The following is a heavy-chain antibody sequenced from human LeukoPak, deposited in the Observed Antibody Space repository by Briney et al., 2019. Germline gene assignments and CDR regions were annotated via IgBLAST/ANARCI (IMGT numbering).Heavy chain of an antibody. Sequence: GGSLRLSCAASGFTFSSYSMNWVRQAPGKGLEWVSSISSSSSYIYYADSVKGRFTISRDNAKNSLYLQMNSLRAEDTAVYYCARGDTAMVTNDYWAREPWSPSPQ. CDR3: ARGDTAMVTNDY. J-gene: IGHJ4*02. V-gene: IGHV3-21*01. D-gene: IGHD5-18*01. CDR2: ISSSSSYI. CDR1: GFTFSSYS.